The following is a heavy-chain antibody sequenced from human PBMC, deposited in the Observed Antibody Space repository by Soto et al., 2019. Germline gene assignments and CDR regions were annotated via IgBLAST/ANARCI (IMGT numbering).Heavy chain of an antibody. D-gene: IGHD2-2*01. V-gene: IGHV4-61*01. CDR2: IYYTGTT. J-gene: IGHJ6*02. CDR1: GDSVSSGSYY. CDR3: ARTFCSTTSCQAHGMDV. Sequence: QVQLQESGPGLVKPSETLSLTCTVSGDSVSSGSYYWTWIRQPPGKGLEWIGNIYYTGTTNYNPHFKSRVTRSLDTSSNQFSLRLSSVTAAATAVYFCARTFCSTTSCQAHGMDVWGQGTSVSVSS.